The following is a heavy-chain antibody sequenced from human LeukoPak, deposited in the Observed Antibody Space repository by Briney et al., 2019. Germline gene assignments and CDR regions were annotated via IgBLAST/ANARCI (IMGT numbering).Heavy chain of an antibody. Sequence: GGTLRLSCAASGFTFSSYGMSWVRQAPGKGLEWVSAISGSGGSTYYADSVKGRFTISRDNSKNTLYLQMNSLRAEDTAVYYCAKDLTWSGNPYYFDYWGQGTLVTVSS. D-gene: IGHD3-3*01. CDR3: AKDLTWSGNPYYFDY. CDR2: ISGSGGST. CDR1: GFTFSSYG. V-gene: IGHV3-23*01. J-gene: IGHJ4*02.